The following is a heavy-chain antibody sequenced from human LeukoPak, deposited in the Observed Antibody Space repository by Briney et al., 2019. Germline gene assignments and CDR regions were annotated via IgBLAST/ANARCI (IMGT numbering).Heavy chain of an antibody. D-gene: IGHD1-7*01. CDR1: GFTFSSYA. Sequence: GGSLRLSCAASGFTFSSYAMSWVRQAPGKGLEWVSAISGSGGSTYYADSVKGRFTISRDNSKNTLYLQMNSLRAKDTAVYYCAKVDWNYESFDYWGQGTLVTVSS. CDR3: AKVDWNYESFDY. J-gene: IGHJ4*02. V-gene: IGHV3-23*01. CDR2: ISGSGGST.